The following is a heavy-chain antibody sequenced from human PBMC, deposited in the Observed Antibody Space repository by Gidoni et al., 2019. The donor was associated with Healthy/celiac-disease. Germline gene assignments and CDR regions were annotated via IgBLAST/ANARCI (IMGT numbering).Heavy chain of an antibody. CDR3: ARDMLDCSGGSCYWGEYYYYGMDV. CDR1: GYTFTSYA. V-gene: IGHV1-3*01. J-gene: IGHJ6*02. D-gene: IGHD2-15*01. CDR2: VNAGNGNT. Sequence: QVQLVQSGAEVKKPGASVKVSCKASGYTFTSYAMHWVRQAPGQRLEWMGWVNAGNGNTKYSQKFQGRVTITRDTSASTAYMELSSLRSEDTAVYYCARDMLDCSGGSCYWGEYYYYGMDVWGQGTTVTVSS.